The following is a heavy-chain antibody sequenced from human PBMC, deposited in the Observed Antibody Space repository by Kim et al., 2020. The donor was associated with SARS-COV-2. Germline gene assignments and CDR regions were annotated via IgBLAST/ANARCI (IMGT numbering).Heavy chain of an antibody. CDR3: ARDWRTVTTFSGLDY. V-gene: IGHV3-21*01. D-gene: IGHD4-17*01. Sequence: GGSLRLSCAASGFTFSSYSMNWVRQAPGKGLEWVSSISGSSSYIYYADSVKARFTISRDNAKNSLYLQMNSLRAEDTAVYYCARDWRTVTTFSGLDYWGQGTLVTVSS. CDR1: GFTFSSYS. J-gene: IGHJ4*02. CDR2: ISGSSSYI.